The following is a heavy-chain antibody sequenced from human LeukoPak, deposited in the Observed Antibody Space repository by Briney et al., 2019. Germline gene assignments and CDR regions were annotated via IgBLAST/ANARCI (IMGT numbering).Heavy chain of an antibody. Sequence: GGSLRLSCAASGFTFDDYAMHWVRQAPGKGLEWVSGISWNSGSIGYADSVKGRFTISRDNAKNSLYLQMNSLRAEDTALYCCAKGSQYQLLSYYFDYWGQGTLVTVSS. CDR2: ISWNSGSI. V-gene: IGHV3-9*01. J-gene: IGHJ4*02. CDR3: AKGSQYQLLSYYFDY. CDR1: GFTFDDYA. D-gene: IGHD2-2*01.